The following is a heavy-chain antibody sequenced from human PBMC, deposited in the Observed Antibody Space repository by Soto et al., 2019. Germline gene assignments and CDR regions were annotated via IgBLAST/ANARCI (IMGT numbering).Heavy chain of an antibody. J-gene: IGHJ4*02. CDR2: SYYSGST. Sequence: QVQLQESGPGLVKPSQTLSLTCTVSGGSISSGGYYCSWNRQHPGKGLEWIGNSYYSGSTYYNPSLKCRVSVSLDTSKNQFSLKLSSVTAADTAVYYCARVNYSGSGGYSTWFDYWGQGTLVTVSS. CDR1: GGSISSGGYY. CDR3: ARVNYSGSGGYSTWFDY. D-gene: IGHD3-10*01. V-gene: IGHV4-31*03.